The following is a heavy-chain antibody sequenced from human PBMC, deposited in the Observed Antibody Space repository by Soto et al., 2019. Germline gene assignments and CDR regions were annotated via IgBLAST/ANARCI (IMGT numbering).Heavy chain of an antibody. Sequence: GSGPTLVNPTQTLTLTCTFSGFSLSTSGMRVSWIRQPPGKALEWLARIDWDDDKFYSTSLKTRLAISKDTSKNQVVLTMTNMDPVDTATYYCARIQGGGAYYDSWGQGTLVTVS. CDR3: ARIQGGGAYYDS. J-gene: IGHJ4*02. CDR1: GFSLSTSGMR. D-gene: IGHD2-21*01. V-gene: IGHV2-70*04. CDR2: IDWDDDK.